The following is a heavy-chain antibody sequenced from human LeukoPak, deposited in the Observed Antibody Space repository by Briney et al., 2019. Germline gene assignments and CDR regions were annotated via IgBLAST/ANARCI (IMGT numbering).Heavy chain of an antibody. CDR2: IYYSGRT. V-gene: IGHV4-59*11. CDR3: ARVLTGTTIGSFYYYYYMDV. Sequence: SETLSLTCTVSGGSISSHYWSWIRQPPGKGLEWIGYIYYSGRTNYNPSLKSRVTISVDTSKNQFSLKLSSVTAADTAVYYCARVLTGTTIGSFYYYYYMDVWGKGTTVTVSS. D-gene: IGHD1-14*01. CDR1: GGSISSHY. J-gene: IGHJ6*03.